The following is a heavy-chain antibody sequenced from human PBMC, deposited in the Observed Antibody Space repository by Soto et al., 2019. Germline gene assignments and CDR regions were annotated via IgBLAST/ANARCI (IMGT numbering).Heavy chain of an antibody. CDR1: GFTFSSYA. J-gene: IGHJ6*02. Sequence: SLRLSCAASGFTFSSYAMSWVRQAPGKGLEWVSAISGRGGSTYYADSVKGRFTISRDNSKNTLYLQMNSLRAEDTAVYYCAKDLRTQRVGYCSSTSCYVRVYYYYGMDVWGQGTTVTVSS. CDR2: ISGRGGST. V-gene: IGHV3-23*01. D-gene: IGHD2-2*01. CDR3: AKDLRTQRVGYCSSTSCYVRVYYYYGMDV.